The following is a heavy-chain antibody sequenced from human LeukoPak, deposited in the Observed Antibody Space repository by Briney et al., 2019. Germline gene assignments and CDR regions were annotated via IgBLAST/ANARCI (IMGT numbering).Heavy chain of an antibody. CDR1: GYTFTGYY. V-gene: IGHV1-2*02. CDR3: ARMGYYCGSGSYYNIAY. J-gene: IGHJ4*02. D-gene: IGHD3-10*01. Sequence: ASVKVSCKASGYTFTGYYMHWVRQAPGQGLEWMGWINPNSGGTNYAQKFQGRVTMTRDTSISTAYMELSRLRSDDTAVYYCARMGYYCGSGSYYNIAYWGQGTLVTVSS. CDR2: INPNSGGT.